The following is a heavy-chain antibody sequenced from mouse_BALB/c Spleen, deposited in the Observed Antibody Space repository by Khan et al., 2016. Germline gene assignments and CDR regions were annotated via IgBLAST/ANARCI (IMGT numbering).Heavy chain of an antibody. CDR2: IRYSGST. D-gene: IGHD2-4*01. V-gene: IGHV3-1*02. CDR1: GYSISSGYS. J-gene: IGHJ4*01. Sequence: EVELVESGPDLVKPSQSLSLTCTVTGYSISSGYSWHWIRQFPGNKLEWMGCIRYSGSTNYNPSLKSRISITRDTSKNQFFLQLNSVTSEDTATYYCARDDYDEFYYAMDYWGQGTSVTVSS. CDR3: ARDDYDEFYYAMDY.